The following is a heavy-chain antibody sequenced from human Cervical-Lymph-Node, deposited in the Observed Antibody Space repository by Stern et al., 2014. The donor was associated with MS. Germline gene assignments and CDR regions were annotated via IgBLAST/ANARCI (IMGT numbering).Heavy chain of an antibody. CDR3: AHRPQAQRNWFDT. CDR1: GFSLSTSGKG. Sequence: QVTLKESGPTLVKPTQTLTLTCTFSGFSLSTSGKGVGWIRQPPGKALEWLALTYLDDDKRYRSLLQRRLTVTKGASKNQVVLTMTNMGPVDTATYYCAHRPQAQRNWFDTWGRGMLVTVSS. J-gene: IGHJ5*02. V-gene: IGHV2-5*02. CDR2: TYLDDDK. D-gene: IGHD1-1*01.